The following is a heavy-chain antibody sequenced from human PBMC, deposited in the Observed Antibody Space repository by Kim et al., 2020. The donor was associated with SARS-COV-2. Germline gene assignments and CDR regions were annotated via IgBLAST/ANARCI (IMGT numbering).Heavy chain of an antibody. CDR1: GGSLSNYY. D-gene: IGHD1-20*01. Sequence: SETLSLTCTVSGGSLSNYYWSWLRQPPGKGLEGIGYIYDSGTTNYNPSLKSRVTVSVDTSKNQFSLELTSVTAADTAVYYCARGFNWVNDYWGQGTLVIVSS. CDR2: IYDSGTT. V-gene: IGHV4-59*13. CDR3: ARGFNWVNDY. J-gene: IGHJ4*02.